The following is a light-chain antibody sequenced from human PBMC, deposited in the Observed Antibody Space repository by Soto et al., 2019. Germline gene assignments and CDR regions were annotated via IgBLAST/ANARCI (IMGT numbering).Light chain of an antibody. CDR3: MQGLQTPPT. J-gene: IGKJ5*01. CDR2: SAS. Sequence: DSQVTESPPFMSASVGDRVTITCGASQGISDYLACYQRKPGKVPDLLISSASTLQSGAPSRFSGSGSGTDFTLKISRVEAEDVGIYYCMQGLQTPPTFGQGTRLEIK. CDR1: QGISDY. V-gene: IGKV1-27*01.